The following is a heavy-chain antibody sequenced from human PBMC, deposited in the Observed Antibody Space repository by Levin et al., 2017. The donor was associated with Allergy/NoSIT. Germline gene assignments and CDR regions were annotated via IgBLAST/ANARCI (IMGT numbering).Heavy chain of an antibody. J-gene: IGHJ4*02. V-gene: IGHV3-53*01. CDR2: IYSGSST. CDR3: ARVAHYNFWSGYDHFFDY. CDR1: GFTVSSNY. D-gene: IGHD3-3*01. Sequence: GGSLRLSCAASGFTVSSNYMSWVRQAPGKGLECVSVIYSGSSTYYADSVKGRFTISRDNSKNTLYLQMNSLRAEDTAVYYCARVAHYNFWSGYDHFFDYWGQGTLVTVSS.